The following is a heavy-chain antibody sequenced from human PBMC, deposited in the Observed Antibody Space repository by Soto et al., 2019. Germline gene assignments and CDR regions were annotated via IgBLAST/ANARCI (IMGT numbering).Heavy chain of an antibody. CDR2: IIPILGIA. D-gene: IGHD3-10*01. CDR3: AITMVRRGDY. Sequence: QVQLVQSGAEVKKPGSSVKVSCKASGGTFSSYTISWVRQAPGQGLEWMGRIIPILGIANYAQKFQGRVTMTADKSTSTDYMELSSLRSEDTAVYYCAITMVRRGDYLVQGTLVTVSS. V-gene: IGHV1-69*02. CDR1: GGTFSSYT. J-gene: IGHJ4*02.